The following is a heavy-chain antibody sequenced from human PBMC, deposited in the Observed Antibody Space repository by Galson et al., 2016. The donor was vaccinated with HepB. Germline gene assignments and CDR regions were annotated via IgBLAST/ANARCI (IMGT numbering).Heavy chain of an antibody. Sequence: SVKVSCKASGYTFSSYAIGWVRQAPGQGLEWMGWISTYNGYTKYAQNIQGRVTMTTDTVTSTAYMELRNLRSDDTAVYYCARDGGDIYYESLGYFWADTWGQGTLVTVSS. V-gene: IGHV1-18*04. CDR2: ISTYNGYT. J-gene: IGHJ5*02. D-gene: IGHD3-22*01. CDR3: ARDGGDIYYESLGYFWADT. CDR1: GYTFSSYA.